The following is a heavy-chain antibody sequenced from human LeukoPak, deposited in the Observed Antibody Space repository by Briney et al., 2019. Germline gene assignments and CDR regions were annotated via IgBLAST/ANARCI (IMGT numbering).Heavy chain of an antibody. Sequence: PGGSLRLSCAASGFIFSTYGMYWVRQAPGKGVAWVAFIRHDGSIKNYADSVKGRSTISRDNSKNTLYLQMNSLRAEDTAVYYCAKDSLADIDYWGQGTLVTVSS. CDR1: GFIFSTYG. CDR2: IRHDGSIK. D-gene: IGHD3-16*01. J-gene: IGHJ4*02. V-gene: IGHV3-30*02. CDR3: AKDSLADIDY.